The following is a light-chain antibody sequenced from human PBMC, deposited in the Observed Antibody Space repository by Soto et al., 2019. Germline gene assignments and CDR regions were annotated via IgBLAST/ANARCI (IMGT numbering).Light chain of an antibody. CDR3: CSYTRTSNHYF. J-gene: IGLJ1*01. Sequence: SALAQPASVSGSPGQWITISCTGTSSDIGGYDYVSWYQQRPGKAPKLMIYEVRYRPSGVSNRFSGSKSGNTASLTISGLQAEDEAVYYCCSYTRTSNHYFFGSGTKV. CDR1: SSDIGGYDY. CDR2: EVR. V-gene: IGLV2-14*01.